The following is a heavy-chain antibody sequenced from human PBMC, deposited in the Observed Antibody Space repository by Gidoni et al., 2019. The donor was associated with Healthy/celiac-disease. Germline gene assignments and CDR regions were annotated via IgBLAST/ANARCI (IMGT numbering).Heavy chain of an antibody. CDR1: GGSISSSNW. Sequence: QVQLQESGPGLVKPSGTLSLTCAVSGGSISSSNWWSWVRQPPGKGLGWMGKIYHSGSTNYNPALKSRVTISEDKSKNQFSLKLSSVTAADTAGYYCAREGMVDYYYYYMDVWGKGTTVTVSS. D-gene: IGHD3-10*01. J-gene: IGHJ6*03. V-gene: IGHV4-4*02. CDR3: AREGMVDYYYYYMDV. CDR2: IYHSGST.